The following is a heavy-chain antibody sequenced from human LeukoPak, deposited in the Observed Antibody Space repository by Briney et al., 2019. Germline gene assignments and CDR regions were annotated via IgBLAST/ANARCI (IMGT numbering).Heavy chain of an antibody. CDR1: GFTFSSYA. J-gene: IGHJ4*02. D-gene: IGHD2-21*01. CDR3: ARDPFPSQRGIRKYYFDY. Sequence: GGSLRLSCAASGFTFSSYATHWVRQAPGKGLEYVSAISSNGGSTYYANSVKGRFTISRDNSKNTLYLQMGSLRAEDMAVYYCARDPFPSQRGIRKYYFDYWGQGALVTVSS. CDR2: ISSNGGST. V-gene: IGHV3-64*01.